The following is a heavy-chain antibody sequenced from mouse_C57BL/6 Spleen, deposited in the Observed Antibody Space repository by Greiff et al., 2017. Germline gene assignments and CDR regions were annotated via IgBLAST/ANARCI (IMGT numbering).Heavy chain of an antibody. CDR2: INPSSGYT. Sequence: VQLVESGAELARPGASVKMSCKASGYTFTSYTMHWVKQRPGQGLEWIGYINPSSGYTKYNQKFKDKATLTADKSSSTAYMQLSSLTSEDAAVYYCAREGTITTVVAFDYWGQGTTLTVSS. CDR3: AREGTITTVVAFDY. CDR1: GYTFTSYT. V-gene: IGHV1-4*01. D-gene: IGHD1-1*01. J-gene: IGHJ2*01.